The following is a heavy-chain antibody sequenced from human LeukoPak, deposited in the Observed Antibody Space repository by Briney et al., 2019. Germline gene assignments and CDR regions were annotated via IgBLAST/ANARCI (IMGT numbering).Heavy chain of an antibody. V-gene: IGHV1-2*02. CDR2: SNPNSGGT. D-gene: IGHD3-9*01. J-gene: IGHJ6*03. CDR1: GYTFTGYY. Sequence: ASVKVSCKASGYTFTGYYMHWVRQAPGQGLEWIGWSNPNSGGTNYAQKFQGRVTMTRDTSISTAHMELSRLRSDDTAVYYCARAPPKYDILTGYSHYYYYMDVWGKGTTVTVSS. CDR3: ARAPPKYDILTGYSHYYYYMDV.